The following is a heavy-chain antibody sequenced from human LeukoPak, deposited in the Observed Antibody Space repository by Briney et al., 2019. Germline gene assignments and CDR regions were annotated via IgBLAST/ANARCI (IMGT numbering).Heavy chain of an antibody. CDR3: ARPRYCSGGSCYWPDAFDI. CDR1: GFTFDDYG. J-gene: IGHJ3*02. Sequence: PGGSLRLSCAASGFTFDDYGMHWVRQSPGKGLEWVSGIGWDSGSRVYADSVKGRFTISRDNAKNSLYLQMNSLRHEDTAVYYCARPRYCSGGSCYWPDAFDIWGQGTMVTVSS. CDR2: IGWDSGSR. V-gene: IGHV3-9*01. D-gene: IGHD2-15*01.